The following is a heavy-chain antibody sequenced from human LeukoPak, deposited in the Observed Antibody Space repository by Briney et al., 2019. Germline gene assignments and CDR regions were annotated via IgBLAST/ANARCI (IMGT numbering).Heavy chain of an antibody. CDR3: ATSTPRYDILTGYYRGYYYYYMDV. CDR2: FDPEDGET. CDR1: GYTLTELS. Sequence: GASVKVSCKVSGYTLTELSMHWVRQAPGKGLEWMGGFDPEDGETIYAQKFQGRVTMTEDTSTDTVYMELSSLRSEDTAVYYCATSTPRYDILTGYYRGYYYYYMDVWGKGTTVTVSS. D-gene: IGHD3-9*01. J-gene: IGHJ6*03. V-gene: IGHV1-24*01.